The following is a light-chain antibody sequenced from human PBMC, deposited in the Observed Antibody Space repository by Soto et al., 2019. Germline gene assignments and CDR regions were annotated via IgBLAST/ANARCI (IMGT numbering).Light chain of an antibody. CDR3: QQYNNWPFT. V-gene: IGKV3-15*01. CDR2: GAS. Sequence: EIVMTQSPATLSVSPGERATHSCRASHSISSNLAWYQQKPGQAPRLLIYGASTRATGIPATFSGSGSGTEFTLTISSLQSEDFAVYYCQQYNNWPFTFGPGTKVDIK. J-gene: IGKJ3*01. CDR1: HSISSN.